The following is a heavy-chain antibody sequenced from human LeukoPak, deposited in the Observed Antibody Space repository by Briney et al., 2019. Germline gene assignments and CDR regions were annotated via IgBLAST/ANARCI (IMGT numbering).Heavy chain of an antibody. CDR3: ARAAMGYGHYYYMDV. J-gene: IGHJ6*03. CDR2: IYYSGST. CDR1: GGSISSHY. D-gene: IGHD4-17*01. Sequence: SETLSLTCTVSGGSISSHYWSWIRQPPGKGLEWIGYIYYSGSTNYNPSLKSRVTISVDTSKNQFSLKLSSVTAADTAVYYCARAAMGYGHYYYMDVWGKGTTITVSS. V-gene: IGHV4-59*11.